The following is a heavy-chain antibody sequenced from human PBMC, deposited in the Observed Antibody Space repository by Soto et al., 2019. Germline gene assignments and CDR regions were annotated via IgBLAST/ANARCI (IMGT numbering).Heavy chain of an antibody. CDR1: GGTFSSYA. J-gene: IGHJ6*02. V-gene: IGHV1-69*13. Sequence: SVKVSCKASGGTFSSYAISRVRQAPGQKLEWMGGIIPIFGTANYAQKFQGRVTITADESTSTAYMELSSLRSEDTAVYYCAGISYYDFWSGSEWPYYYGMDVWGQGTTVTVSS. D-gene: IGHD3-3*01. CDR2: IIPIFGTA. CDR3: AGISYYDFWSGSEWPYYYGMDV.